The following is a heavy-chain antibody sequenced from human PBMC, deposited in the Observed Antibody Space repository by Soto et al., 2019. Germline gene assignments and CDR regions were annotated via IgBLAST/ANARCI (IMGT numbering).Heavy chain of an antibody. CDR3: ARHPSDFWFDP. CDR1: GGSISSYY. Sequence: SETLSLTCTVSGGSISSYYWSWIRQPPGKGLEWIGYIHYSGSTYYNPSLKSRVTVSVDTSKNQFSLKLSSVTAADTAVYYCARHPSDFWFDPWGQGTLVTVS. CDR2: IHYSGST. J-gene: IGHJ5*02. D-gene: IGHD2-21*02. V-gene: IGHV4-59*08.